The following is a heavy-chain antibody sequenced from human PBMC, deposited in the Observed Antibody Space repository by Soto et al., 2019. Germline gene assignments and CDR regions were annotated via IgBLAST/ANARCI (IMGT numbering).Heavy chain of an antibody. Sequence: GGSLRLSCAASGFTFSSYSMNWVRQAPGKGLEWVSSISSSSSYIYYADSVKGRFTISRDNAKNSLYLQMNSLRAEDTDVYYCARAEDIVVVPAAISYYYYGMDVWGQGTTVTVSS. CDR3: ARAEDIVVVPAAISYYYYGMDV. V-gene: IGHV3-21*01. CDR2: ISSSSSYI. J-gene: IGHJ6*02. CDR1: GFTFSSYS. D-gene: IGHD2-2*01.